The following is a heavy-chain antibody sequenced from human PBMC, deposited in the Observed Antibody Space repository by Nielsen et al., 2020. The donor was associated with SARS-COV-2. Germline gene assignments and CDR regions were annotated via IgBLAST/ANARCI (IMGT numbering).Heavy chain of an antibody. CDR2: ISYDGSNK. J-gene: IGHJ6*02. D-gene: IGHD6-13*01. V-gene: IGHV3-30*18. CDR1: GFTFSSYG. CDR3: AKDSWAKIAAAAYGMDV. Sequence: GGSLRLSCAASGFTFSSYGMHWVRQAPGKGLEWVAVISYDGSNKYYADSVKGRFTISRDNSKNTLYLQMNSLRAEDTAVYYCAKDSWAKIAAAAYGMDVWGQGTTVTVSS.